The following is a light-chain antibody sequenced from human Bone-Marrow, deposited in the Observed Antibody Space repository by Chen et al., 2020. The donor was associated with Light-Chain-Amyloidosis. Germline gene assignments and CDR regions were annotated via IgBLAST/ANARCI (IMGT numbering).Light chain of an antibody. J-gene: IGLJ3*02. CDR2: DDS. Sequence: SSVLTQPSSVSVAPGQTATIACGGKTIGATSVHWYQQTPGQAPLLVVYDDSDRPSGSPGRVSGSSSGNAATPTISRVEAGDEADYYCQVWDRSSDRPVFGGGTKLTVL. CDR3: QVWDRSSDRPV. V-gene: IGLV3-21*02. CDR1: TIGATS.